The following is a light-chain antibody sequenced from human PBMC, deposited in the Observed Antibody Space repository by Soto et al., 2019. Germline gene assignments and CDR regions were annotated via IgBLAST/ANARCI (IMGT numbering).Light chain of an antibody. CDR1: QSVSNNY. CDR3: QQYGSSPFT. J-gene: IGKJ5*01. V-gene: IGKV3-20*01. Sequence: EIVLTQSPGTLSLSPGARATLSCTASQSVSNNYLAWYQQKPGQAPRLLIYDASSRATGIPDRFSGSGSGTDFTLTISRLEPEDFAVYYCQQYGSSPFTFGQGTRLEIK. CDR2: DAS.